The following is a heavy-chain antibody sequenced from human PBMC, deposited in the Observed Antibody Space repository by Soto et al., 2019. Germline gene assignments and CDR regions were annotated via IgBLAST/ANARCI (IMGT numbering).Heavy chain of an antibody. D-gene: IGHD3-10*01. CDR1: GFTFSSYA. CDR2: ISGSGGST. CDR3: AKRNYGSEFDY. J-gene: IGHJ4*02. V-gene: IGHV3-23*01. Sequence: EVQLLESGGGLVQPGGSLRLSCAASGFTFSSYAMNWVRQAPGKGLEWVSVISGSGGSTYYADSVKVRFTISRDNSKNTLYLQMNSLRAEDTAVYYCAKRNYGSEFDYWGQGTLVTVSS.